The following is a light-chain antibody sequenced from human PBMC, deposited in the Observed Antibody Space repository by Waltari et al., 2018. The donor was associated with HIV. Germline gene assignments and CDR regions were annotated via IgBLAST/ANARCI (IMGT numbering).Light chain of an antibody. V-gene: IGLV1-40*01. CDR1: SSNLGAGYA. Sequence: HSVLTQPPSVSGALGQRVTISCTGSSSNLGAGYAVHWYQQLPGTAPKLLIYKTNNRPSGVPGRFAGSKSGTSASLAITGLQAEDEADYHCQSYDSSLSGSRVFGGGTKLTVL. J-gene: IGLJ3*02. CDR2: KTN. CDR3: QSYDSSLSGSRV.